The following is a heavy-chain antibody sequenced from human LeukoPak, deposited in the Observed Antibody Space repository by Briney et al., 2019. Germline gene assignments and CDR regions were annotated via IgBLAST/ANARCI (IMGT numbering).Heavy chain of an antibody. CDR2: ISTSGNT. D-gene: IGHD2-15*01. Sequence: PSETLSLTCTVSGGSISSYYWTWIRQPAGKGLEWIGRISTSGNTYYNPSLKSRLTMSVDTSKNQLSLKLSSVTAADTAVYYCARGTRYCSGDSCQNWLDPWGQGTLVTVSS. V-gene: IGHV4-4*07. CDR1: GGSISSYY. J-gene: IGHJ5*02. CDR3: ARGTRYCSGDSCQNWLDP.